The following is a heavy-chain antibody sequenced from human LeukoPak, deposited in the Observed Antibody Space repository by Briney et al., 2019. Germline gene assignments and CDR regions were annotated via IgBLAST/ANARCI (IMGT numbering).Heavy chain of an antibody. V-gene: IGHV4-31*03. CDR1: GGSISSGGYY. CDR3: ARACSSTSCYATLDY. D-gene: IGHD2-2*01. Sequence: PSQTLSLTCTVSGGSISSGGYYWSWIRQHPGKGLEWIGYIYYSGSTYYNPSLKSRVTISVDTSKNQFSLKLSSVTAADTAVYYCARACSSTSCYATLDYWGQGTLVTVCS. CDR2: IYYSGST. J-gene: IGHJ4*02.